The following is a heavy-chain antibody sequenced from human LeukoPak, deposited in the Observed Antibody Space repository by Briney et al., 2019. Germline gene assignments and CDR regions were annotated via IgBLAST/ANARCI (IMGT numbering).Heavy chain of an antibody. D-gene: IGHD2-21*02. CDR2: IYPGDSDT. Sequence: GESLQISCKGAGYSFTSYWIGWVRRMPGKGLEWMGIIYPGDSDTRYSPSFQGQVTISADKSISTAYLQWSSLKASDTAMYYCAREAYCGGDCHPYGMDVWGEGTTVTVSS. V-gene: IGHV5-51*01. CDR1: GYSFTSYW. J-gene: IGHJ6*04. CDR3: AREAYCGGDCHPYGMDV.